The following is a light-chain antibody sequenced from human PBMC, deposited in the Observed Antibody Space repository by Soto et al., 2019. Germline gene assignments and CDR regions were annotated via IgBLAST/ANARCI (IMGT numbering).Light chain of an antibody. CDR1: SSDVGGYNY. CDR3: CSYTTSSTVV. V-gene: IGLV2-14*01. J-gene: IGLJ2*01. Sequence: QSALTQPASVSGSPGQSITISCSGTSSDVGGYNYVSWFQHHPGKAPKLMIYEVNYRPSGVSNRFSGSKSDNTASLTISGLQAEDEADYYCCSYTTSSTVVFGGGTKVTV. CDR2: EVN.